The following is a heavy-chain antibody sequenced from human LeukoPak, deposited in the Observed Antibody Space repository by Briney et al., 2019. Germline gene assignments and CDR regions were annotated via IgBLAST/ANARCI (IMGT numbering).Heavy chain of an antibody. CDR2: IYYSGST. D-gene: IGHD1-26*01. CDR3: ARGARGSYSY. Sequence: SETLSLTCTVSGGSISSYYWSWIRLPPGKGLEWIGYIYYSGSTNYNPSLKSRVTISVDTSKNQFSLKLSSVTAADTAVYYCARGARGSYSYWGQGTLVTVSS. J-gene: IGHJ4*02. V-gene: IGHV4-59*08. CDR1: GGSISSYY.